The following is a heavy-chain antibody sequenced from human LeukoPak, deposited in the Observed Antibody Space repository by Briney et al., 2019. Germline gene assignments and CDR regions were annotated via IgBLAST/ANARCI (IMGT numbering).Heavy chain of an antibody. D-gene: IGHD2-21*02. Sequence: GGSLRLSCAASGFTFDDYAMHWVRQAPGKGLEWVSGISWNSGSIGYADSVKGRFTISRDNAKNSLYLQMNSLRAEDTALYYCAKIRFVGDWSEAFDIWGQGTMVTVSS. CDR1: GFTFDDYA. J-gene: IGHJ3*02. CDR2: ISWNSGSI. CDR3: AKIRFVGDWSEAFDI. V-gene: IGHV3-9*01.